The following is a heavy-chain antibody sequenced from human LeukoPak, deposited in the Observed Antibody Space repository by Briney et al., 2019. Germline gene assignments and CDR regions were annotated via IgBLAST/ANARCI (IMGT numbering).Heavy chain of an antibody. CDR1: GFTFRSYA. J-gene: IGHJ4*02. CDR3: ARGVGSGHTT. D-gene: IGHD6-19*01. V-gene: IGHV3-23*01. Sequence: PGGSLRLSCAASGFTFRSYAMSWVRQAPGKGLEWVSGITGSGDNTFYSDSVKGRFTISRDNSKNTLYLQMGSLRAEDMAVYYCARGVGSGHTTWGQGTLVTVSS. CDR2: ITGSGDNT.